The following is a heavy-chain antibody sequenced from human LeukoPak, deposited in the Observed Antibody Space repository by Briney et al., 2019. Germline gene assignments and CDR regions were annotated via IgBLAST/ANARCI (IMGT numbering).Heavy chain of an antibody. CDR3: ARQPLWWSGYAPRAGQLDY. V-gene: IGHV5-51*01. D-gene: IGHD3-3*01. J-gene: IGHJ4*02. Sequence: GESLKISCKGSGYSFTSYWIGWVRQMPGKGLEWMGMIHPSDSDTRYSPSFQGQVTISADKSTSTAYLHWSSLKAPDTAIYYCARQPLWWSGYAPRAGQLDYWGQGTLVTVSS. CDR2: IHPSDSDT. CDR1: GYSFTSYW.